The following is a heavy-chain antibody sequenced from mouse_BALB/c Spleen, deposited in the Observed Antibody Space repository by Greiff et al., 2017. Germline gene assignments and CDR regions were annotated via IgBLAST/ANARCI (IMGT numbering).Heavy chain of an antibody. J-gene: IGHJ1*01. CDR2: INPGSGGT. CDR1: GYAFTNYL. CDR3: ARYGNSPDV. D-gene: IGHD2-10*02. Sequence: QVQLQQSGAELVRPGTSVKVSCKASGYAFTNYLIEWVKQRPGQGLEWIGVINPGSGGTNYNEKFKGKATLTADKSSSTAYMQLSSLTSDDSAVYFCARYGNSPDVWGAGTTVTVSS. V-gene: IGHV1-54*01.